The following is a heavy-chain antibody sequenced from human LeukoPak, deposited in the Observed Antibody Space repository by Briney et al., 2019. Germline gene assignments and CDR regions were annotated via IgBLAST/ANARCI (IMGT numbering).Heavy chain of an antibody. CDR1: GFTFSSYA. J-gene: IGHJ3*02. CDR3: ARGRRSSSWYEGGAFDI. V-gene: IGHV3-11*01. D-gene: IGHD6-13*01. Sequence: GGSLRLSCAASGFTFSSYAMSWIRQAPGKGLEWVSYISSSGSTIYYADSVKGRFTISRDNAKNSLYLQMNSLRAEDTAVYYCARGRRSSSWYEGGAFDIWGQGTMVTVSS. CDR2: ISSSGSTI.